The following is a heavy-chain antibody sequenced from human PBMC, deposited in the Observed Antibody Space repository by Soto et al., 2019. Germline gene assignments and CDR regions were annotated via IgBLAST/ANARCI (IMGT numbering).Heavy chain of an antibody. V-gene: IGHV4-59*01. Sequence: SETLSLTCTVSGCSISSYYWSWIRQPPGKGLEWIGYIYYSGSTNYNPSLKSRVTISVDTSKNQFSLKLSSVTAADTAVYYCARVGYCSGGSCYEDYYYYYMDVWGKGTTVTVSS. CDR2: IYYSGST. CDR1: GCSISSYY. D-gene: IGHD2-15*01. J-gene: IGHJ6*03. CDR3: ARVGYCSGGSCYEDYYYYYMDV.